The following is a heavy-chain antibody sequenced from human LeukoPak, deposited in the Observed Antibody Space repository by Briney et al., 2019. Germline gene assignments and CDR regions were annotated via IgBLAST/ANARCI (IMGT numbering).Heavy chain of an antibody. CDR2: IYTSGST. D-gene: IGHD1-7*01. J-gene: IGHJ5*02. CDR1: GGSISSSSYY. V-gene: IGHV4-61*05. CDR3: ARAEGLELHWFDP. Sequence: SETLSLTCTVSGGSISSSSYYWGWVRQPPGKGLEWIGRIYTSGSTNYNPSLKSRVTISVDKSKNQFSLKLSSVTAADTAVYYCARAEGLELHWFDPWGQGTLVTVSS.